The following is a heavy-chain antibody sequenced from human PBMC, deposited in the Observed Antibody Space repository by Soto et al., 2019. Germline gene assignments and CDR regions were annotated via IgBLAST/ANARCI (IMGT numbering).Heavy chain of an antibody. J-gene: IGHJ4*02. CDR2: INQSGFT. CDR1: GGSFSGYY. CDR3: ARFPFARSSWTNPRYFDY. D-gene: IGHD6-13*01. V-gene: IGHV4-34*01. Sequence: QVQLQQWGAGLLKPAETLSLTCAVYGGSFSGYYWTWIRQPPGKGLEWIGEINQSGFTNYNPSLESRVTVSVDTSRHQFSLRLRSVTAADTAVYYCARFPFARSSWTNPRYFDYWGQGTLVTVSS.